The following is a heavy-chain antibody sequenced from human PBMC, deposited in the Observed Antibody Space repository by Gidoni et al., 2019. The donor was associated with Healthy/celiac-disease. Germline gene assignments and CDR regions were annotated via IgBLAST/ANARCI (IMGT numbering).Heavy chain of an antibody. CDR2: MNPNSGNT. Sequence: QVQLVQSGAEVKKPGASVKVSCKASGYTFTSYDINWVRQATGQGLEWMGWMNPNSGNTGYAQKFQGRVTMTRNTSISTAYMELSSLRSEDTAVYYCARGLRFWGIVVVTAIFDAFDIWGQGTMVTVSS. D-gene: IGHD2-21*02. CDR1: GYTFTSYD. J-gene: IGHJ3*02. CDR3: ARGLRFWGIVVVTAIFDAFDI. V-gene: IGHV1-8*01.